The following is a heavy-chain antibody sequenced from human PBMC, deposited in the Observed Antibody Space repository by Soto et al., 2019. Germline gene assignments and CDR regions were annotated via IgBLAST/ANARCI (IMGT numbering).Heavy chain of an antibody. V-gene: IGHV3-21*02. CDR2: IGGSDTFT. CDR1: GFTFKNYN. D-gene: IGHD3-10*01. J-gene: IGHJ4*02. CDR3: VRDGSLFGMTQ. Sequence: EVQLVESGGGLVKPGESLRLSCVASGFTFKNYNMNWVRQAPGKGLEWVSSIGGSDTFTYYADSVKGRFTISRDNAKSSLFLQMTSLRVEDTTVSFCVRDGSLFGMTQWGQGTLVTVAS.